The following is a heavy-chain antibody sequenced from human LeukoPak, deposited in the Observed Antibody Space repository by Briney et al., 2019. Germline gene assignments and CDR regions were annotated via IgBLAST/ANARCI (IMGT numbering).Heavy chain of an antibody. CDR3: AKGTSSWHEFDS. CDR2: ITWDGDST. D-gene: IGHD6-13*01. Sequence: GGSLRLSCAASGFTFDDYAMHWVRQAPGKGLEWVSLITWDGDSTYYADSVKGRFTISRDNSKNYLYLQMNSLRAEDAALYYCAKGTSSWHEFDSWGQGTLVTVSS. J-gene: IGHJ4*02. V-gene: IGHV3-43D*03. CDR1: GFTFDDYA.